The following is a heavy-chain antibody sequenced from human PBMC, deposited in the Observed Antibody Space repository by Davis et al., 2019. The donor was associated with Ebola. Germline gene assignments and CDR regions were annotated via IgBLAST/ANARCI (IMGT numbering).Heavy chain of an antibody. CDR3: AKDTSNIWFDI. Sequence: GESLKISCAASGFTFTDYYMGWIRQAPGKGLEWVSTYGTSADTYYADSVKGRFTISRDNSKNTLYLQMNGLRVEDTAIYYCAKDTSNIWFDIWGQGTMVTVSS. J-gene: IGHJ3*02. CDR1: GFTFTDYY. CDR2: GTSADT. V-gene: IGHV3-23*01. D-gene: IGHD1-26*01.